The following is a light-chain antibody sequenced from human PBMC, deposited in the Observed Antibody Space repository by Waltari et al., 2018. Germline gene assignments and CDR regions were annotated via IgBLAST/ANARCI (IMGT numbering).Light chain of an antibody. CDR2: GAS. CDR1: QSVTTSS. Sequence: EIVLTQSPGTLSLSPGERATLSCRASQSVTTSSLAWYQQKPGQAPRLLIYGASSRATDIPDMFGGSVSGRDFTLTIIRLEPEDFAVYYCQQYGSSTWTFGQGTKVEVK. J-gene: IGKJ1*01. CDR3: QQYGSSTWT. V-gene: IGKV3-20*01.